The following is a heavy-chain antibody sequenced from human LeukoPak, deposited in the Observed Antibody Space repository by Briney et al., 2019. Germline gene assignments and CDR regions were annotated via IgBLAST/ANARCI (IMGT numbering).Heavy chain of an antibody. Sequence: GALVKVSCKASGGTFSSYAISWVRQAPGQGLEWMGRIIPILGIANYAQKFQGRVTITADKSTSTAYMELSSLRSEDTAVYYCARSFFGRNSGSSHFDYWGQGTLVTVSS. D-gene: IGHD3-10*01. CDR1: GGTFSSYA. CDR2: IIPILGIA. V-gene: IGHV1-69*04. J-gene: IGHJ4*02. CDR3: ARSFFGRNSGSSHFDY.